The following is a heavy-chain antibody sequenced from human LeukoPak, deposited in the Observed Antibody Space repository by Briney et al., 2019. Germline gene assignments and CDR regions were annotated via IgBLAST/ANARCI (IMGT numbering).Heavy chain of an antibody. V-gene: IGHV4-59*08. CDR1: GGSFSGYH. CDR3: ARHGYYYYYMDV. Sequence: SETLSLTCAVYGGSFSGYHWSWIRQPPGKGLEWIGYIYYSGSTNYNPSLKSRVTISVDTSKNQFSLKLSSVTAADTAVYYCARHGYYYYYMDVWGKGTTVTVSS. J-gene: IGHJ6*03. CDR2: IYYSGST.